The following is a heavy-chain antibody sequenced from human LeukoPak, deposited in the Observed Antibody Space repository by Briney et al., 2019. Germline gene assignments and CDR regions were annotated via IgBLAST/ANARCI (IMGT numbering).Heavy chain of an antibody. CDR3: AKDQNCGGDCYPYYFDY. CDR1: GFTFSSYA. CDR2: ISGSGGST. D-gene: IGHD2-21*02. V-gene: IGHV3-23*01. J-gene: IGHJ4*02. Sequence: GGSLRLSCAASGFTFSSYAVSWVRQAPGKGLEWVSAISGSGGSTYYADSVKGRFTISRDNSKNTLYLQMNSLRAEDTAVYYCAKDQNCGGDCYPYYFDYWGQGTLVTVSS.